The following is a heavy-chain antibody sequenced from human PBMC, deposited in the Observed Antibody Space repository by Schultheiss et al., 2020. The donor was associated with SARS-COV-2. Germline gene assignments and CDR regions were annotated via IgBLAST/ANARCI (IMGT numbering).Heavy chain of an antibody. CDR2: INHSGST. J-gene: IGHJ6*02. CDR3: ARLSPYYDFWSGYQGPYYYGMDV. D-gene: IGHD3-3*01. Sequence: SQTLSLTCTVSGGSISSYYWSWIRQPPGKGLEWIGEINHSGSTNYNPSLKRRVTVSVDTSKNQFSLRLTSVTAADTAVYYCARLSPYYDFWSGYQGPYYYGMDVWGQGTTVTVSS. V-gene: IGHV4-34*01. CDR1: GGSISSYY.